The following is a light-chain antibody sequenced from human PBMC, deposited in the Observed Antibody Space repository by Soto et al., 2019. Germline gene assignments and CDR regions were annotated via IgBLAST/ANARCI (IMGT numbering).Light chain of an antibody. CDR3: QKYNSAPSLT. CDR1: QGISNF. V-gene: IGKV1-27*01. Sequence: DIQMTQSPSSLSASVGDRVTITCRASQGISNFLAWYQHKQGKVPKLLIYAASTLQSAVPSRFSGSGSGTDFTLTISSLQPEDVATYYCQKYNSAPSLTFGGGTKVEIK. J-gene: IGKJ4*01. CDR2: AAS.